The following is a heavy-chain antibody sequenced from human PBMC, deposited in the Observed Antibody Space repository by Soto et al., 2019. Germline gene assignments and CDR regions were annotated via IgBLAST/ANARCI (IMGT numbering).Heavy chain of an antibody. CDR3: ARVRGSYYYGMDV. CDR1: GGSISSSNW. J-gene: IGHJ6*02. Sequence: QVQLQESGPGLVKPSGTLSLTCAVSGGSISSSNWWSWVRQPPGKGLEWIGEIYHSGSTNYNPSLRRRVTISVDKSKNLFSLKLSSVTAADTAVYYCARVRGSYYYGMDVWGQGTTVTVSS. D-gene: IGHD1-26*01. V-gene: IGHV4-4*02. CDR2: IYHSGST.